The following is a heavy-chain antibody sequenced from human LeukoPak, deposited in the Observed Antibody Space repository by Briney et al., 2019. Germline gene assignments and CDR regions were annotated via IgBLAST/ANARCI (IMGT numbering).Heavy chain of an antibody. Sequence: GGSLRLSCAASGFTFSDYGMHWVRQAPGKGLEWVAVIWYDGSNKYYADSVKGRFTISRDNSKNTLYLQMNSLRAGDTAVYYCARDPLNYDSSGYIRYYFDYWGQGTLVTVSS. V-gene: IGHV3-33*01. CDR1: GFTFSDYG. CDR2: IWYDGSNK. J-gene: IGHJ4*02. CDR3: ARDPLNYDSSGYIRYYFDY. D-gene: IGHD3-22*01.